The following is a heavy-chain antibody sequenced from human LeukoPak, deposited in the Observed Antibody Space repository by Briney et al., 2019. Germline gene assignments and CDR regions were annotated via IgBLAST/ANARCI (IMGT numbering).Heavy chain of an antibody. V-gene: IGHV4-4*09. CDR3: ARRRGYCSGGSCHYYYCYMDV. D-gene: IGHD2-15*01. J-gene: IGHJ6*03. CDR1: SGSISSYY. CDR2: IYTSGST. Sequence: SETLSLTCTVSSGSISSYYWSWIRQPPGKGLEWIGYIYTSGSTNYNPSLKSRVTISVDTSKNQFSLKLSSVTAADTAVYYCARRRGYCSGGSCHYYYCYMDVWGKGTTVTVSS.